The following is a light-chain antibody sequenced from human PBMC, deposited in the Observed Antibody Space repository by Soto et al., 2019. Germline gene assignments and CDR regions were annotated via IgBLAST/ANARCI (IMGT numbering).Light chain of an antibody. CDR2: ANT. J-gene: IGLJ2*01. CDR1: GSNIGANYD. V-gene: IGLV1-40*01. CDR3: QSFDNSLSASI. Sequence: QSVLTQPPSMAGAPGQRGTISCSGSGSNIGANYDVHWYQQFPGAAPKVLIYANTHRPSGVPDRFSGSKSGTSAFLAITGLQAEDEADYYCQSFDNSLSASIFGGGTKLTVL.